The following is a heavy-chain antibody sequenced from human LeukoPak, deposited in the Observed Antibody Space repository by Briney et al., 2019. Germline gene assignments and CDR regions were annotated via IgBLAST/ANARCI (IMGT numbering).Heavy chain of an antibody. V-gene: IGHV4-39*01. CDR3: ASHKYPVQAFDV. D-gene: IGHD2-2*02. Sequence: TSETLSLTCTVSGGSISSSSYYWSWIRQSPGTGLEWIGEIHHSGSTNYNSSLESRVTISIDTSNNQFSLKLTSVTAADTAVYYCASHKYPVQAFDVWGQGTMVTVSS. CDR2: IHHSGST. CDR1: GGSISSSSYY. J-gene: IGHJ3*01.